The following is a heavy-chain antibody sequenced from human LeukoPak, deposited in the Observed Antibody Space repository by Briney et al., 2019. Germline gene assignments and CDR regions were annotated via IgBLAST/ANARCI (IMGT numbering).Heavy chain of an antibody. Sequence: ASVKVSCKASGGTFSSYAISWVRQAPGQGLEWMGGIIPIFGTANYAQKFQGRVTVTADESTSTAYMELSSLRSEDTAVYYCARDCTNGVCYNWGQGTLSPSPQ. CDR3: ARDCTNGVCYN. V-gene: IGHV1-69*01. J-gene: IGHJ4*02. D-gene: IGHD2-8*01. CDR2: IIPIFGTA. CDR1: GGTFSSYA.